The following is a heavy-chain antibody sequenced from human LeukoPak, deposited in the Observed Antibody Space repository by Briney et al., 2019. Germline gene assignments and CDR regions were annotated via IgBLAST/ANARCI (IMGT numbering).Heavy chain of an antibody. D-gene: IGHD1-26*01. CDR2: ISGSGGRT. CDR3: AKGSREWELLDAFDI. J-gene: IGHJ3*02. V-gene: IGHV3-23*01. Sequence: GGSQRLSCAASGFTFSSYVMSWVRQAPGKGLEWVSGISGSGGRTDYPDSGKGRVIISRDNAKNTLFLQMNSLRAEDTAVYYCAKGSREWELLDAFDIWGEGTMVTVS. CDR1: GFTFSSYV.